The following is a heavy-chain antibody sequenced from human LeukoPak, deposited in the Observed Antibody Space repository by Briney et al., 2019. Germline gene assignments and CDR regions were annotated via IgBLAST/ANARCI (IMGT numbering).Heavy chain of an antibody. V-gene: IGHV4-38-2*02. CDR2: LSPSQSGST. D-gene: IGHD5-24*01. CDR1: GYSITSGYY. Sequence: PSETLSLTCSVSGYSITSGYYWGWIRQPPGKGLEWIVSLSPSQSGSTFHNPSLKNRVTISLDTSKNQFSLKLFSVTAADTAMYYCARGSALREKKFDYWGQGTLVTVSS. CDR3: ARGSALREKKFDY. J-gene: IGHJ4*01.